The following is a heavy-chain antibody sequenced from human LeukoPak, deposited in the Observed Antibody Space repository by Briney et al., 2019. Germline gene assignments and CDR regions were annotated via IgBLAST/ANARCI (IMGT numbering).Heavy chain of an antibody. CDR2: ISYDGSNK. CDR3: ATKGAGTARYFDY. D-gene: IGHD6-19*01. J-gene: IGHJ4*02. Sequence: PGGSLRLSCAASGFTFSSYGMHWVRQAPGKGLEWVAVISYDGSNKYYADSVKGRFTISRDNSKNTLYLQMNSLRAEDTAVYYCATKGAGTARYFDYWGQGTLVTVSS. CDR1: GFTFSSYG. V-gene: IGHV3-30*03.